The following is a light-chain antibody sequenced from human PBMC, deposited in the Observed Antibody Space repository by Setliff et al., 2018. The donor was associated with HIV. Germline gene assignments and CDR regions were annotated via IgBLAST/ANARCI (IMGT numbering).Light chain of an antibody. CDR3: SSYTGSDTFDV. CDR2: GVS. CDR1: SSDVGFYNY. V-gene: IGLV2-14*03. J-gene: IGLJ1*01. Sequence: QSVLTQPASVSGSPGQSITISCTGTSSDVGFYNYVSWYQQHPGKAPKLMIYGVSNRPSGVSNRFSGSKSGDTASLTISGLQAEDEATYFCSSYTGSDTFDVFGTGTKVTVL.